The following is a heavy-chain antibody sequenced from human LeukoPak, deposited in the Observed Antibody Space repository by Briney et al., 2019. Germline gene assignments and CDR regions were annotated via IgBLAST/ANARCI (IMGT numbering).Heavy chain of an antibody. D-gene: IGHD3-10*01. J-gene: IGHJ4*02. V-gene: IGHV3-21*01. Sequence: GGSLRLSCAASGFTFSSYDMNWVRQAPGKGLEWVSSISSSSSYIYYADSVKGRFTISRDNAKNSLYLQMNSLRAEDTAVYYCARARDYYGSGSYYLSDYWGQGTLVTVSS. CDR2: ISSSSSYI. CDR3: ARARDYYGSGSYYLSDY. CDR1: GFTFSSYD.